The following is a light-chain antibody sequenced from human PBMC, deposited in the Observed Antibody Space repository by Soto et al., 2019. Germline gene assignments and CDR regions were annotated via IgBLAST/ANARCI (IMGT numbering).Light chain of an antibody. CDR3: QSCDSGLSGTV. CDR2: GNT. V-gene: IGLV1-40*01. J-gene: IGLJ3*02. CDR1: SSNIGAGYD. Sequence: QSVLTQPPSVSGAPGQRVTISCTGSSSNIGAGYDVHWYQQLPGTAPKLLISGNTNRPSGVPDRFSGSKSGTSASLAITGLQAEDGADYYCQSCDSGLSGTVFGGGTKRTVL.